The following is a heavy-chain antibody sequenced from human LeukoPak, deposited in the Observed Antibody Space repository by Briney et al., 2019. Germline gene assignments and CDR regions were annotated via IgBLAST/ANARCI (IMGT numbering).Heavy chain of an antibody. J-gene: IGHJ5*02. CDR1: GGSFSGYY. CDR3: ARDQRGFDP. CDR2: IYYSGST. D-gene: IGHD3-10*01. Sequence: SETLSLTCAVYGGSFSGYYWSWIRQHPGKGLEWIGYIYYSGSTYYNPSLKSRVTISVDTSKNQFSLKLSSVTAADTAVYYCARDQRGFDPWGQGTLVTVSS. V-gene: IGHV4-31*11.